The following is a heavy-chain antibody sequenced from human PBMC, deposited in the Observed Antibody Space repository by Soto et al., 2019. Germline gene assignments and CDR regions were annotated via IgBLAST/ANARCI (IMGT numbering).Heavy chain of an antibody. CDR1: RFAFSNDW. CDR3: TTAGPQGHFDY. V-gene: IGHV3-15*01. CDR2: IKXKTDGXKT. Sequence: GXXRLSCAASRFAFSNDWMSWVRQAPGKGLEWVGRIKXKTDGXKTDYAAPVKGXFTISRDXXNNTLYLKMNSLKNEDTDVYYCTTAGPQGHFDYWGKGTLVTVYS. J-gene: IGHJ4*02.